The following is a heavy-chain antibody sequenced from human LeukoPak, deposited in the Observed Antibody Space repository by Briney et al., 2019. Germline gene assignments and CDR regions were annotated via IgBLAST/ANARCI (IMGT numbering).Heavy chain of an antibody. CDR1: GISLSSRVEG. Sequence: PSRANPTHPLTLTCTFSGISLSSRVEGVGWVRQPPRKALEGLALNYWDDDKRYSPSLRSRLTITKDTSKNQVVLTMTNMDPVDTATYYCAHRGYYDSSGFSDAFDIWGQGTMVTVSS. V-gene: IGHV2-5*02. J-gene: IGHJ3*02. CDR3: AHRGYYDSSGFSDAFDI. CDR2: NYWDDDK. D-gene: IGHD3-22*01.